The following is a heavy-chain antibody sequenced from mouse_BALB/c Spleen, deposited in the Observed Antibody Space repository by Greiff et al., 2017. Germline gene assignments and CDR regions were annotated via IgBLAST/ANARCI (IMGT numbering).Heavy chain of an antibody. V-gene: IGHV5-17*02. CDR2: ISSGSSTI. J-gene: IGHJ3*01. CDR1: GFTFSSFG. Sequence: EVKLMESGGGLVQPGGSRKLSCAASGFTFSSFGMHWVRQAPEKGLEWVAYISSGSSTIYYADTVKGRFTISRDNPKNTLFLQMTSLRSEDTAMYYCARSKSVTAWFAYWGQGTLVTVSA. CDR3: ARSKSVTAWFAY. D-gene: IGHD2-1*01.